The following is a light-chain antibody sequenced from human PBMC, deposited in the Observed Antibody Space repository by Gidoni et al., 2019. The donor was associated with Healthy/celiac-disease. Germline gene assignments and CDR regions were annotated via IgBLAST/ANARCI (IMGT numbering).Light chain of an antibody. Sequence: ATLSCRASQSVSSYLAWYQQKPGQAPRLLIYDASNRATGIPARFGGSGSGTDFTLTISSLEPEDFAVYYCQQRSNWPPFTFGPGTKVDIK. CDR2: DAS. J-gene: IGKJ3*01. CDR3: QQRSNWPPFT. CDR1: QSVSSY. V-gene: IGKV3-11*01.